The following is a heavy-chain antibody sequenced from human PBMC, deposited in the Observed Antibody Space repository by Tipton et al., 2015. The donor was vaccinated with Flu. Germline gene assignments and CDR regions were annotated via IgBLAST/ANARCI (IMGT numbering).Heavy chain of an antibody. D-gene: IGHD1-1*01. CDR1: GFIFTTYG. CDR3: AKPPYNIPLPVSGFDT. V-gene: IGHV3-30*02. J-gene: IGHJ3*02. Sequence: SLRLSCAASGFIFTTYGIYWVRQAPGKGLEWVAYIHYDGRNIYYADSVRGRFTITRDNSKNTVYLHMNSLRAEDTALYYCAKPPYNIPLPVSGFDTWGQGTMVTVSS. CDR2: IHYDGRNI.